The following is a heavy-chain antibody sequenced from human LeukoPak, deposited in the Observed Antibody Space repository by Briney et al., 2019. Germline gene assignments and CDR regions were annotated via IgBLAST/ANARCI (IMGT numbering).Heavy chain of an antibody. D-gene: IGHD3-16*02. J-gene: IGHJ4*02. CDR1: GGSFSGYY. CDR2: IYYSGST. V-gene: IGHV4-31*11. CDR3: ARIMITFGGVIVPHPYYFDY. Sequence: SETLSLTCAVYGGSFSGYYWSWIRQHPGKGLEWIGYIYYSGSTYYNPSLKSRVTISVDTSKNQFSPKLSSVTAADTAVYYCARIMITFGGVIVPHPYYFDYWGQGTLVPVSS.